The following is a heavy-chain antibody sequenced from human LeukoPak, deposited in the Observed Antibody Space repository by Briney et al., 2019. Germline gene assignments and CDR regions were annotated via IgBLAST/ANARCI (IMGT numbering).Heavy chain of an antibody. V-gene: IGHV4-59*01. CDR2: IYYSGST. J-gene: IGHJ4*02. CDR3: ARNRRSRIAVAGTGFDY. CDR1: GGAISSYY. D-gene: IGHD6-19*01. Sequence: SETLSLTCTVSGGAISSYYWSWIRQPPGKGLECIGYIYYSGSTNYNPSLKSRVTISVDTSKNQFSLKLSSVTAADTAVYYGARNRRSRIAVAGTGFDYWGQGTLVTVSS.